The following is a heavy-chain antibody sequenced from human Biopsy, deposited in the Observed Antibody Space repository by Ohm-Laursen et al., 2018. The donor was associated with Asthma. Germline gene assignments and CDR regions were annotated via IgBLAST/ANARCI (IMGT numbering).Heavy chain of an antibody. CDR1: GISFRNYG. CDR2: LSSDGANE. J-gene: IGHJ3*02. V-gene: IGHV3-30*18. CDR3: AKERYYDFWSGYPI. D-gene: IGHD3-3*01. Sequence: SLRLSCTASGISFRNYGMHWVRQAPGKGLEWVALLSSDGANEYYADSVKGRFTISRDNSKNTLYLQMSSLRAEDTAVYYCAKERYYDFWSGYPIWGQGTMVTVSS.